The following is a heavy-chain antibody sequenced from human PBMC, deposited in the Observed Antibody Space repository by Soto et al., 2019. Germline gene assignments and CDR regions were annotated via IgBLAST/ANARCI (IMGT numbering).Heavy chain of an antibody. CDR2: IYYSGSS. CDR3: ARQPGDGSGRYYYYYMDV. Sequence: SETLSLTCTVSGGSISSSSYYWGWIRQPPGKGLEWIGSIYYSGSSYYNPSLKSRVTISVDTSKNQFSLKLSSVTAADTAVYYCARQPGDGSGRYYYYYMDVWGKGTTVTVSS. J-gene: IGHJ6*03. V-gene: IGHV4-39*01. CDR1: GGSISSSSYY. D-gene: IGHD3-10*01.